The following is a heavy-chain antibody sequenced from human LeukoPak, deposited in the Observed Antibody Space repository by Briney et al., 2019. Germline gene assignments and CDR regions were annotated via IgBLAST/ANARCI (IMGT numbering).Heavy chain of an antibody. Sequence: KPSQTLFLTCAVSGGSISSGGYSWSWIRQPPGKGLEWIGYIYHSGSTYYNPSLKSRVTISVDRSKNQFSLKLSSVTAADTAVYYCARGGARGYYGSGSLGSYYYYGMDVWGQGTTVTVSS. CDR1: GGSISSGGYS. V-gene: IGHV4-30-2*01. CDR2: IYHSGST. J-gene: IGHJ6*02. CDR3: ARGGARGYYGSGSLGSYYYYGMDV. D-gene: IGHD3-10*01.